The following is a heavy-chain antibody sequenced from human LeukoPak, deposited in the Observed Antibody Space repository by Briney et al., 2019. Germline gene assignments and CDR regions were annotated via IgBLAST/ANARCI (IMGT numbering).Heavy chain of an antibody. CDR1: GFIFSNAW. Sequence: GGSLRLSCAASGFIFSNAWMTWVRQAPGKGLEWVSSISSSSSYIYYADSVKGRFTISRDNAKNSLYLQMNSLRAEDTAVYYCSRQFSSYFDYWGQGTLVTVSS. J-gene: IGHJ4*02. CDR2: ISSSSSYI. CDR3: SRQFSSYFDY. V-gene: IGHV3-21*01.